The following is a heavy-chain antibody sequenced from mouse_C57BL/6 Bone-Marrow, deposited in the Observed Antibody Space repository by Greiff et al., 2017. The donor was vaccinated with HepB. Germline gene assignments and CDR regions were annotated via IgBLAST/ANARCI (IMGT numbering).Heavy chain of an antibody. Sequence: EVMLVESGGGLVQPGGSMKLSCAASGFTFSDAWMDWVRQSPEKGLEWVAEIRNKANNHATYYAESVKGRFTISRDDSKSSVYLQMNSVRAEDTGIYYGTRRRYYGTSGRYFDVWGTGTTVTVSS. V-gene: IGHV6-6*01. CDR3: TRRRYYGTSGRYFDV. D-gene: IGHD1-1*01. CDR1: GFTFSDAW. CDR2: IRNKANNHAT. J-gene: IGHJ1*03.